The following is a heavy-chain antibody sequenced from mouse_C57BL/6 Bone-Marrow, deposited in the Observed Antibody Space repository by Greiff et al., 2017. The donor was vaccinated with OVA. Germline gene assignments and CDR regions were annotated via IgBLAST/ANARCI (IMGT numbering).Heavy chain of an antibody. V-gene: IGHV1-81*01. D-gene: IGHD2-4*01. CDR2: IYPRSGNT. J-gene: IGHJ2*01. CDR3: ARRDYDYGRDFDY. Sequence: VQLQQSGAELARPGASVKLSCKASGYTFTSYGISWVKQRTGQGLEWIGEIYPRSGNTYYNEKFQGKATLTAAKSSSTAYMELRSLTAEAAAVDVCARRDYDYGRDFDYWGQGTTLTVSS. CDR1: GYTFTSYG.